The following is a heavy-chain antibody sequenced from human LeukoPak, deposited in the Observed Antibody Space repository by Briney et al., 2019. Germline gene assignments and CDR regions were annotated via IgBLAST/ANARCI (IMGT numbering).Heavy chain of an antibody. CDR3: AKDRDTAMVTIDY. V-gene: IGHV3-30*02. D-gene: IGHD5-18*01. CDR2: IRYDGSNK. J-gene: IGHJ4*02. Sequence: GGPLRLFCAACGFTLSRYGMHWVREAPGKGLESVAFIRYDGSNKYYADSVKRRFTISRYNSKNTLYLQMNSLRAEHTAVYSWAKDRDTAMVTIDYSGQGTLVTASS. CDR1: GFTLSRYG.